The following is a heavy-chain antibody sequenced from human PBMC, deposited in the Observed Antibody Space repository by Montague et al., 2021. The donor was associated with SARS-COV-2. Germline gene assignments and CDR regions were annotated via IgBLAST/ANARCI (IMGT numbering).Heavy chain of an antibody. CDR3: ARSRDWDLGN. Sequence: SETLSLTCTVSGDSISSGGYFWGWIRKPPGKGLEWIASIHIGGTTYLNPSLKSRATISRDSSNNQSSLNVTSVTAADTAGYFGARSRDWDLGNWGQGTLAPVPS. D-gene: IGHD1-7*01. V-gene: IGHV4-39*07. CDR1: GDSISSGGYF. J-gene: IGHJ4*02. CDR2: IHIGGTT.